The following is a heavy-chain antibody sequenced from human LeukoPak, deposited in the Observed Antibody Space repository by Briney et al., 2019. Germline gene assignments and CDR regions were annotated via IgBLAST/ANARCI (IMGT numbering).Heavy chain of an antibody. CDR2: IYYSGST. Sequence: GSLRLSCAASGFTFSTYWMNWFRQTPGKGLEWIGRIYYSGSTYYNPSLKSRVTISVDTSKNQFSLKLSSVTAADTAVYYCARDLPWYSSGSYFDYWGQGTLVTVSS. CDR3: ARDLPWYSSGSYFDY. D-gene: IGHD6-19*01. V-gene: IGHV4-39*07. CDR1: GFTFSTYW. J-gene: IGHJ4*02.